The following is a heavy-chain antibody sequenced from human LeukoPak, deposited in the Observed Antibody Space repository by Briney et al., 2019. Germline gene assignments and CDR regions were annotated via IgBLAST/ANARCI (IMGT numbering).Heavy chain of an antibody. J-gene: IGHJ6*03. D-gene: IGHD6-6*01. V-gene: IGHV3-21*01. CDR2: ISSSSSYI. CDR1: GFTFCSYS. Sequence: GGSLRLSXAASGFTFCSYSMNWVRQAPGKGLEWLSSISSSSSYIYYADSVKGRFTISRDNAKNSLYLQMNSLRAEDTAVYYCARDISSSYYYYMDVWGKGTTVTVSS. CDR3: ARDISSSYYYYMDV.